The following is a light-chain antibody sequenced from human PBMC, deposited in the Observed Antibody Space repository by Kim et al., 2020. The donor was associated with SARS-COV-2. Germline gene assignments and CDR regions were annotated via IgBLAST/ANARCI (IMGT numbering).Light chain of an antibody. J-gene: IGLJ1*01. CDR3: TSYTSSSIYV. V-gene: IGLV2-14*03. CDR2: DVS. CDR1: SSDVGGYKF. Sequence: QSALTQPASVSGSPGQTITISCTGTSSDVGGYKFVSWYQQHPGKATKVIIYDVSNRPSGVSNRFSGSKSGNAASLTISGLQAEDEADYFCTSYTSSSIYVFGTGTKVTVL.